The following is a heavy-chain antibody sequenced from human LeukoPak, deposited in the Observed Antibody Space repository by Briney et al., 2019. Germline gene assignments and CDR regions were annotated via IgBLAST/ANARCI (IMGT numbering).Heavy chain of an antibody. CDR3: AREGITAMADAWNDY. CDR2: IGTTSNSM. V-gene: IGHV3-21*01. Sequence: GGSLRLSCAASGLTFSSYSMNWVRQAPGKGLEWVSSIGTTSNSMYYADSLKGRFTISRDNAENSLYLQMNSLRVEDTAVYFCAREGITAMADAWNDYWGQGTLVIVSS. CDR1: GLTFSSYS. J-gene: IGHJ4*02. D-gene: IGHD5-18*01.